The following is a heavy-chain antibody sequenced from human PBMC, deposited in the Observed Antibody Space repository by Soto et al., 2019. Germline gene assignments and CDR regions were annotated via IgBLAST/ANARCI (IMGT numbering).Heavy chain of an antibody. CDR3: AKDPAGVAAHDY. CDR2: ISGSGGST. V-gene: IGHV3-23*01. Sequence: PRGSLLLSCASSEFTFSIYAMGWVRQAPGKGLEWVSAISGSGGSTYYADSVKGRFTISRDNSKNTLYLQMNSLRAEDTAVYYCAKDPAGVAAHDYWGQGTMVTVSS. CDR1: EFTFSIYA. D-gene: IGHD2-15*01. J-gene: IGHJ4*02.